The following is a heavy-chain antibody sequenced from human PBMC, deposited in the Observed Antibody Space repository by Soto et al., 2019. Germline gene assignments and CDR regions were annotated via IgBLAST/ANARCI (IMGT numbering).Heavy chain of an antibody. Sequence: PGGSLRLSCAASGFTFSSYAMSWVRQAPGKGLEWVSAISGSGGSTYYADSVKGRFTISRDNSKNTLYLQMNSLRAEDTAVYYCAIEGSEQQLAKWVDYWGQGTLVTVSS. CDR3: AIEGSEQQLAKWVDY. CDR1: GFTFSSYA. V-gene: IGHV3-23*01. J-gene: IGHJ4*02. D-gene: IGHD6-13*01. CDR2: ISGSGGST.